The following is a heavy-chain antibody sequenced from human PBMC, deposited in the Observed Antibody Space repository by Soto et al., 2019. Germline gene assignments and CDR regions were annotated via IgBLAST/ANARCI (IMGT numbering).Heavy chain of an antibody. CDR3: ARDRGGYSSGWYPNWFDP. V-gene: IGHV3-48*01. D-gene: IGHD6-19*01. J-gene: IGHJ5*02. CDR2: ISSSSSTI. CDR1: GFTFSSYS. Sequence: SGGSLRLSCAASGFTFSSYSMNWVRQAPGKGLEWVSYISSSSSTIYYADSVKGRFTISRDNAKNSLYLQMNSLRAEDTAVYYCARDRGGYSSGWYPNWFDPWGQGTLVTVSS.